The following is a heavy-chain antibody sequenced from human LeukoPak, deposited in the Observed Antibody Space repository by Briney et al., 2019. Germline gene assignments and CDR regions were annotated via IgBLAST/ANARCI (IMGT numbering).Heavy chain of an antibody. CDR3: AKEQGWLGVRGGYFDQ. V-gene: IGHV3-66*01. J-gene: IGHJ4*02. CDR1: GFNVSNNY. CDR2: TYSSGTT. D-gene: IGHD6-19*01. Sequence: GGSLRLSCAASGFNVSNNYMHWVRQAPGERLEWVSVTYSSGTTYYADSVKGRFTISRDTSKNTLHLQMNSLRDEDTAVYYCAKEQGWLGVRGGYFDQWGQGTLVTVSS.